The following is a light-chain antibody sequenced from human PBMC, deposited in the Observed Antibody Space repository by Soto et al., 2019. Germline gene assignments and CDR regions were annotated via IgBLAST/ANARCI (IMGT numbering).Light chain of an antibody. CDR3: AAWDDSLNGYV. CDR2: SNN. Sequence: QLVLTQPPSASGTPGQSVTISCSGSSSSIGSNTVNWYQQLPGTAPKLLIYSNNQRPSGVPDRFSGSKSGTSASLAISGLQSEDEADYYCAAWDDSLNGYVYGTGTKVTVL. V-gene: IGLV1-44*01. CDR1: SSSIGSNT. J-gene: IGLJ1*01.